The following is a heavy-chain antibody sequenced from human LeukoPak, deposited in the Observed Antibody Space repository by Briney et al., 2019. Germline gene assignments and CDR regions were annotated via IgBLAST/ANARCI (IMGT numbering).Heavy chain of an antibody. V-gene: IGHV1-46*01. J-gene: IGHJ4*02. CDR3: ARRSRIQLWLLYDY. D-gene: IGHD5-18*01. Sequence: ASVKVSCKAAGYTFTSDYMHWVRQAPGQGLEWMGIINPSGGSTSYAQKVQGRVTMTRDMSTSTVYMELSSLRSEDTAVYYCARRSRIQLWLLYDYWGQGTLVTVSS. CDR2: INPSGGST. CDR1: GYTFTSDY.